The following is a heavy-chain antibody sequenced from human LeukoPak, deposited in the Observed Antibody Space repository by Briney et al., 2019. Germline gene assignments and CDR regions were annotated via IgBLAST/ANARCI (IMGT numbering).Heavy chain of an antibody. D-gene: IGHD6-13*01. J-gene: IGHJ4*02. V-gene: IGHV1-69*06. CDR2: IIPIFGTA. CDR1: GGTFSSYA. Sequence: ASVKVSCKASGGTFSSYAISWVRQAPGQGLEWMGGIIPIFGTANYAQKFQGRVTITADKSTSTAYMELSSLRSEDTAVYYCARDSYLIAAAGGGDYWGQGTLVTVSS. CDR3: ARDSYLIAAAGGGDY.